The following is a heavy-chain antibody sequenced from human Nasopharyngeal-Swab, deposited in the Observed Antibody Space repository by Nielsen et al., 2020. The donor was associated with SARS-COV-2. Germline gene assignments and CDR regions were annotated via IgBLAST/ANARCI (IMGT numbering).Heavy chain of an antibody. CDR3: ARENCGGDCYSPGYYYYGMDV. CDR2: ISSSSTI. V-gene: IGHV3-69-1*01. CDR1: GFTFSSYS. J-gene: IGHJ6*02. Sequence: GGSLRLSCAASGFTFSSYSMNWVRQAPGKGLEWVSSISSSSTIYYADSVKGRFTISRDNAKNSLYLQMNSLRAEDTAVYYCARENCGGDCYSPGYYYYGMDVWGQGTTVTVSS. D-gene: IGHD2-21*01.